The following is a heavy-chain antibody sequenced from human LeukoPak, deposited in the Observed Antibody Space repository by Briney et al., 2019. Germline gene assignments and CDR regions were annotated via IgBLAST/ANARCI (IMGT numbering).Heavy chain of an antibody. CDR2: IFYSGNS. Sequence: PSETLSLTCSVSGAFTSRYYWSWVRQPLGQGLEWIGNIFYSGNSKYSPSLTSRISMSVDTSKTQFSLELTSVTAADTAVYYCTRIDPLGFFDQWGPGTLVTVSS. V-gene: IGHV4-59*12. J-gene: IGHJ4*02. D-gene: IGHD6-25*01. CDR3: TRIDPLGFFDQ. CDR1: GAFTSRYY.